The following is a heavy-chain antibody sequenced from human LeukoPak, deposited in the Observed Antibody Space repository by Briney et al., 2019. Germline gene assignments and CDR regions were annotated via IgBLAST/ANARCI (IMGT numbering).Heavy chain of an antibody. Sequence: GASVKVSCKASGYTFTSYGISWVRQAPGQGLEWMGWISAYSGNTNYAQKLQGRVTMTTDTSTSTAYMELRSLRSDDTAVYYCARDRDYDFWSGYSVYWGQGTLVTVSS. CDR3: ARDRDYDFWSGYSVY. D-gene: IGHD3-3*01. CDR2: ISAYSGNT. CDR1: GYTFTSYG. J-gene: IGHJ4*02. V-gene: IGHV1-18*01.